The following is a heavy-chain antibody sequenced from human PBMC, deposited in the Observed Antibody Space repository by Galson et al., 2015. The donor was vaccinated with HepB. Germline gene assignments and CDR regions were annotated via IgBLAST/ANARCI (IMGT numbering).Heavy chain of an antibody. V-gene: IGHV1-18*04. CDR2: ISAYNGNT. J-gene: IGHJ6*02. CDR1: GYTFTSYG. D-gene: IGHD3-3*01. Sequence: SVKVSCKASGYTFTSYGISWVRQAPGQGLEWMGWISAYNGNTNYAQKLQGRATMTTDTSTSTAYMELRSLRSDDTAVYYCARDWGTIFGVVMVGTHGDSVLDVWGQGTTVTVSS. CDR3: ARDWGTIFGVVMVGTHGDSVLDV.